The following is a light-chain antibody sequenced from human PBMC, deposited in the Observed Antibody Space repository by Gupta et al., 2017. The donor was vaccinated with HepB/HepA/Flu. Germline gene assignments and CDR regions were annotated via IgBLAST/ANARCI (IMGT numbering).Light chain of an antibody. CDR2: DAS. CDR3: QQRCNSPLLT. Sequence: IVFTQSPATLSLSPGERATLSCRASQSVRSLDWYQQKPGQAPRRLIYDASKVDTGIPARFSGSGSGTDFTLTSSSLAPEDFAIYYCQQRCNSPLLTFGQGTLFDIK. V-gene: IGKV3-11*01. J-gene: IGKJ5*01. CDR1: QSVRS.